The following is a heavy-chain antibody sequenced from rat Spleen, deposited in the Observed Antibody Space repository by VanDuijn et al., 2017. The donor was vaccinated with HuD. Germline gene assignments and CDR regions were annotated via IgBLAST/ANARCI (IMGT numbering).Heavy chain of an antibody. D-gene: IGHD1-11*01. J-gene: IGHJ3*01. V-gene: IGHV5-19*01. Sequence: EVQLVESGGGLVQPGRSLKLSCAASGFTFSNYGMHWIRQAPTRGLEWVATISTRGGSTYYRDSVKGRFTISRDNAKSTLSLQMNILRSEDTATYYCARRGLLTTEAIVPFAYWGQGTLVTVSS. CDR1: GFTFSNYG. CDR3: ARRGLLTTEAIVPFAY. CDR2: ISTRGGST.